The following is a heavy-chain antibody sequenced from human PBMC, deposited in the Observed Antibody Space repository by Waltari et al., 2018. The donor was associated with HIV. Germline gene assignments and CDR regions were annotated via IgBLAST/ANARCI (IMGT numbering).Heavy chain of an antibody. CDR3: ASARVGTAYFDY. CDR2: ITSDSTTI. V-gene: IGHV3-48*02. CDR1: GFNSSHNT. Sequence: VQLVESGGGLVQLGGSRRLSCAASGFNSSHNTMTWISKAPGKGLEWLSTITSDSTTIHYADSVKGRFTISRDNAKNSVFLQMSSLRDEDTAVYYCASARVGTAYFDYWGQGTLVTVSS. J-gene: IGHJ4*02. D-gene: IGHD2-15*01.